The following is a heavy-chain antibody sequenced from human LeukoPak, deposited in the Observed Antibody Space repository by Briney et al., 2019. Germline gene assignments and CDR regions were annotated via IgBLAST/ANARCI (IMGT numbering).Heavy chain of an antibody. CDR3: ASSTLGYCSGTSCPYYYYYYMDV. CDR2: IIPIFGTA. D-gene: IGHD2-2*01. V-gene: IGHV1-69*05. CDR1: GGTFSSYA. J-gene: IGHJ6*03. Sequence: SVKVSCKASGGTFSSYAISWVRQAPGQGLEWMGGIIPIFGTANYAQKFQGRVTITTDESTSTAYMELSSLRSEDTAVYYCASSTLGYCSGTSCPYYYYYYMDVWGKGTTVTVSS.